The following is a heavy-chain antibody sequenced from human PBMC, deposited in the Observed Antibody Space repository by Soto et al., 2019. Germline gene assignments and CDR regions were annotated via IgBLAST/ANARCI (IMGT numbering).Heavy chain of an antibody. V-gene: IGHV3-48*01. Sequence: EVQLVESGGGLVQPGGSLRLSCAASGFIFSNYNMHWVRQAPGKGLEWVSYISSSSNTIYYADSVKGRFTISRDNAKNSLSLQLNSLRAEDTAVYYCARHSYGGDCYSPVYWGQGTLITVSS. D-gene: IGHD2-21*02. CDR2: ISSSSNTI. CDR3: ARHSYGGDCYSPVY. J-gene: IGHJ4*02. CDR1: GFIFSNYN.